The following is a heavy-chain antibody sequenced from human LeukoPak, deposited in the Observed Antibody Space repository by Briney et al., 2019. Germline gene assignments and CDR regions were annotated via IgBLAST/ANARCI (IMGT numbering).Heavy chain of an antibody. V-gene: IGHV4-39*07. CDR1: GGSISSSSYY. D-gene: IGHD4-23*01. CDR3: ARAGREYGGNLPSSFDY. CDR2: IYYSGST. Sequence: SETLSLTCTVSGGSISSSSYYWGWIRQPPGKGLEWIGSIYYSGSTYYNPSLKSRVTISVDRSKNQFSLKLSSVTAADTAVYYCARAGREYGGNLPSSFDYWGQGTLVTVSS. J-gene: IGHJ4*02.